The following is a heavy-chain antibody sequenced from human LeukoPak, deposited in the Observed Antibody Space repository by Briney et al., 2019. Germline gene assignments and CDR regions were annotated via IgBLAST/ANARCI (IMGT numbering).Heavy chain of an antibody. CDR1: GGTFSSYA. CDR3: ARPQEETYYYDSSGYFTLDY. CDR2: IIPIFGTA. J-gene: IGHJ4*02. D-gene: IGHD3-22*01. Sequence: SVKVSCKASGGTFSSYAISWVRQAPGQGLEWMGGIIPIFGTANYAQKFQGRVTITADESTSTAYMELSSLRSEDTAVYYCARPQEETYYYDSSGYFTLDYWGQGTLVTVSS. V-gene: IGHV1-69*13.